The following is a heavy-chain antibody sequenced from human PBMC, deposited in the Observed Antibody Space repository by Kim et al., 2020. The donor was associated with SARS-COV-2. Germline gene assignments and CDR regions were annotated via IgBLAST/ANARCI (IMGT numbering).Heavy chain of an antibody. Sequence: SDTLSLTCTVSGGSISTTSYSWGWIRQPPGKGLEWIGSFYYSGNTYHNPSLKSRVTLSLDTSKKQFSLKLSSVTAADTAVYFCATGTTWFYYFDYWGRGTLVTVSS. CDR3: ATGTTWFYYFDY. D-gene: IGHD2-2*01. CDR2: FYYSGNT. V-gene: IGHV4-39*01. J-gene: IGHJ4*02. CDR1: GGSISTTSYS.